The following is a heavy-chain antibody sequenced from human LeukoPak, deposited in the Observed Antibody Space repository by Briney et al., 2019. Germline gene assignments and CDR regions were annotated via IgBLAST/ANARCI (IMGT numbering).Heavy chain of an antibody. Sequence: GGSLRLSCAASGFTFSSYAMSWVRQAPGKGLEWVSAISGSGGSTYYADSVKGRFTISRDNSKNTPYLQMNSLRAEDTAVYYCARRARGYSYGWIDYWGQGTLVTVSS. CDR3: ARRARGYSYGWIDY. V-gene: IGHV3-23*01. CDR2: ISGSGGST. J-gene: IGHJ4*02. CDR1: GFTFSSYA. D-gene: IGHD5-18*01.